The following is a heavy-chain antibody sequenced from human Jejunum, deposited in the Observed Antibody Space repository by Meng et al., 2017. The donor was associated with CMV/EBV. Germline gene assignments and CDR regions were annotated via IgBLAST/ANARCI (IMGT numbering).Heavy chain of an antibody. D-gene: IGHD1-26*01. Sequence: SGFTFSNYWMSWVRQAPGKGLEWVANINQDGSETYYVDSVKGRFTISRDNAKNSLYLQMNSLRAEDTAVYYCARASGSYSDAFDIWGQGTMVTVSS. V-gene: IGHV3-7*01. CDR3: ARASGSYSDAFDI. J-gene: IGHJ3*02. CDR2: INQDGSET. CDR1: GFTFSNYW.